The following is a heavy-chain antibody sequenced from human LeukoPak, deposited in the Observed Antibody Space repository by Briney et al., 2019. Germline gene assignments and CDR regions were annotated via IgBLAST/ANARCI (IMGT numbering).Heavy chain of an antibody. J-gene: IGHJ4*02. D-gene: IGHD3-9*01. CDR3: ARGRLRYFDWLLDAFDY. CDR1: GGSFSGYY. V-gene: IGHV4-34*01. CDR2: INHSGST. Sequence: PSETLSLTCAVYGGSFSGYYWSWIRQPPGKGLEWIWEINHSGSTNYNPSLKSRVTISVDTSKNQFSLKLSSVTAADTAVYYCARGRLRYFDWLLDAFDYWGQGTLVTVSS.